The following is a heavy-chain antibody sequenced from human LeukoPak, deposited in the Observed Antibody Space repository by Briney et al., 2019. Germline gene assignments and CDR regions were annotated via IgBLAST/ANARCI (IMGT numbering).Heavy chain of an antibody. CDR2: ISGSGGTT. CDR3: AKDRAVTTRGVDY. J-gene: IGHJ4*02. V-gene: IGHV3-23*01. CDR1: GFTFSSHA. Sequence: GGSLRLSCAASGFTFSSHAVSWVRQAPGKGLEWVSAISGSGGTTYYTDSVKGRFTISRDNSKNTLYLQMNSLRAEDTAVYYCAKDRAVTTRGVDYWGQGTLVTVSS. D-gene: IGHD4-17*01.